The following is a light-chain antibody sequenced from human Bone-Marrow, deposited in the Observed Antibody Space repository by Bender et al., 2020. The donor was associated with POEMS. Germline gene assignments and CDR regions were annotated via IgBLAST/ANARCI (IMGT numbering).Light chain of an antibody. J-gene: IGLJ3*02. Sequence: SYELTQPSSVSVSPRQTARITCSGDVLADKYARWFQQKPGQAPVMVIYKDNKRPSGIPERFSGSSSGTTVTLTISGAQVEDEGDYYCYSVTDNNLGVFGGGTKLTVL. CDR3: YSVTDNNLGV. CDR1: VLADKY. CDR2: KDN. V-gene: IGLV3-27*01.